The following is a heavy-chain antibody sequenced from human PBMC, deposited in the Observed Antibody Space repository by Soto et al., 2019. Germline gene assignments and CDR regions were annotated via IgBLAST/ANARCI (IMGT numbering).Heavy chain of an antibody. CDR3: ARDDSSSSYYYSGMDV. Sequence: GGSLRLSCAVSGSTFSNYDLSWFRQAPGKGLEWVSSISKRGDVTPYADSVKGRFTISRDNAKNSLYLQMNSLRAEDTAVYYCARDDSSSSYYYSGMDVWGQGTTVTVSS. D-gene: IGHD6-6*01. V-gene: IGHV3-11*06. CDR1: GSTFSNYD. J-gene: IGHJ6*02. CDR2: ISKRGDVT.